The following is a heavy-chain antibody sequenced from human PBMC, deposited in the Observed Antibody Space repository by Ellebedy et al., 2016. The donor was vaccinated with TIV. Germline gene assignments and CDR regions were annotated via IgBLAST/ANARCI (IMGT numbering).Heavy chain of an antibody. Sequence: AASVKVSCKASGYTFTSYDIHWVRQAPGEGLEWMGWINTNNGGTNYAQKFQARVTMTRDTSITTAYMELSRLTSDDTAVYYCARGAGSAEYNSSSGWFDPWGQGTLVTVSS. CDR2: INTNNGGT. J-gene: IGHJ5*02. CDR3: ARGAGSAEYNSSSGWFDP. CDR1: GYTFTSYD. D-gene: IGHD6-6*01. V-gene: IGHV1-2*02.